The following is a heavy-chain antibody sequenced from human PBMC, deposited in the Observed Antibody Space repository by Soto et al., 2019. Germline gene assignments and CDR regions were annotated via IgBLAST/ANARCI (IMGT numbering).Heavy chain of an antibody. D-gene: IGHD1-1*01. CDR3: ARQLERGDLPEGFEY. J-gene: IGHJ4*02. Sequence: QVQLQESGPGLVEPSGTLSLTCAVSGDSISSSHWWSWVRQPPGKGLEWIGEIFHSGTTKYNPSFESRVTMSVDKSNNQLSLKLRSVTAADTAVYYCARQLERGDLPEGFEYWGQGTLATVSS. CDR1: GDSISSSHW. CDR2: IFHSGTT. V-gene: IGHV4-4*02.